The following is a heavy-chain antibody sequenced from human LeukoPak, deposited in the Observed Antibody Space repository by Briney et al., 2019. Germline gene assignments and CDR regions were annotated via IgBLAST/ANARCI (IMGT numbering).Heavy chain of an antibody. Sequence: GGSLRLSCAASGFTFSSYSMNWVRQAPGKGLEWVSYISSSSGDIYYADSVKGRFTISRDNDKTSLYLQMNSLRAGDTAVYYCARAAYSSTWYSRYFDLWGRGTLVTVSS. J-gene: IGHJ2*01. CDR2: ISSSSGDI. CDR1: GFTFSSYS. D-gene: IGHD6-13*01. V-gene: IGHV3-21*05. CDR3: ARAAYSSTWYSRYFDL.